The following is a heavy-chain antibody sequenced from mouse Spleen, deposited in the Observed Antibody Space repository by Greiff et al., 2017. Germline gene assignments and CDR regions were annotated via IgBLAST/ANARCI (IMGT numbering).Heavy chain of an antibody. J-gene: IGHJ3*01. Sequence: QVQLQQPGADLVKPGASVKLSCKASGYTFTSYWMHWVQQSPGQGLEWIGTIHPSDSDTNYHQKFKGKATLSVDKSSSTAYMQLSSLTSEDSAVYYWAIDDGYLVAYWGQGALVTGSA. CDR1: GYTFTSYW. V-gene: IGHV1-74*01. CDR2: IHPSDSDT. CDR3: AIDDGYLVAY. D-gene: IGHD2-3*01.